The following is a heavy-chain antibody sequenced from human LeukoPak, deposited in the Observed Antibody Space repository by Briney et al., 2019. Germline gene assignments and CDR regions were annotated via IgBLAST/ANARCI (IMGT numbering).Heavy chain of an antibody. D-gene: IGHD3-3*01. J-gene: IGHJ4*02. CDR2: IYYSGST. CDR3: ARVDYDFWSGYLRGYFDY. CDR1: GGSISSSSYY. V-gene: IGHV4-39*07. Sequence: SETLSLTCTVSGGSISSSSYYWGWIRQPPGKGLEWIGSIYYSGSTYYNPYLKSRVTISVDTSKNQFSLKLSSVTAADTAVYYCARVDYDFWSGYLRGYFDYWGQGTLVTVSS.